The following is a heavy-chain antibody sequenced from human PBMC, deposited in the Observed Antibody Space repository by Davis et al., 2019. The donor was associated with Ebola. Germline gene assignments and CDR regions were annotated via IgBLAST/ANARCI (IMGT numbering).Heavy chain of an antibody. V-gene: IGHV3-7*03. D-gene: IGHD4-17*01. Sequence: GESLKISCAASGFTFSSYWMSWVRQAPGKGLEWVANIKQDGSERYYVDSVKGRFTISRDNVKNSLYVQMNSLRAEDTAVYYCARGYGDYGGEYYFDYWGQGTLVTVSS. CDR1: GFTFSSYW. J-gene: IGHJ4*02. CDR3: ARGYGDYGGEYYFDY. CDR2: IKQDGSER.